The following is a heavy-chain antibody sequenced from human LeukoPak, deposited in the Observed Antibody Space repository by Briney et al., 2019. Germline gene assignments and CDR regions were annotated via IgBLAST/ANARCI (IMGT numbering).Heavy chain of an antibody. J-gene: IGHJ6*04. Sequence: GGSLRLSCAASGFTFSSYAMNWVRQAPGKGLEWVSSINSSGGSTYYADSVKGRFTISRDNAKNSLYLQMNSLRAEDTAVYYCAELGITMIGGVWGKGTTVTISS. CDR3: AELGITMIGGV. D-gene: IGHD3-10*02. CDR2: INSSGGST. CDR1: GFTFSSYA. V-gene: IGHV3-23*01.